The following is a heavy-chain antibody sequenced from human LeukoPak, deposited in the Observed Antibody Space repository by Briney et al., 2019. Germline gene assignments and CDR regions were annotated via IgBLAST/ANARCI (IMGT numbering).Heavy chain of an antibody. V-gene: IGHV3-7*03. J-gene: IGHJ6*02. Sequence: GGSLRLSCTPSGTASGFSFNNAWMNWARQAPGKGLEWVASINHNGNVNYYVDSVKGRFTISRDNAKNSLYLQMSNLRAEDTAVYFCARGGGLDVWGQGATVTVSS. CDR3: ARGGGLDV. CDR2: INHNGNVN. CDR1: GFSFNNAW. D-gene: IGHD3-16*01.